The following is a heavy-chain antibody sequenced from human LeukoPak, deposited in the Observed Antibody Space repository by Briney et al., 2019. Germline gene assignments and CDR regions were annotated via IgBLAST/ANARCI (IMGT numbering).Heavy chain of an antibody. CDR2: IKPNSGVT. V-gene: IGHV1-2*02. J-gene: IGHJ4*02. CDR1: GYTFATYF. CDR3: ARPTYCGSNCYFNFDC. Sequence: ASVKVSCKTSGYTFATYFMHWVPQAPGQGLEWMGYIKPNSGVTNYAQKFRGRVTMTWDTSISTAYIELSGLTSDDTAIYYCARPTYCGSNCYFNFDCWGQGTLVTVSS. D-gene: IGHD2-21*02.